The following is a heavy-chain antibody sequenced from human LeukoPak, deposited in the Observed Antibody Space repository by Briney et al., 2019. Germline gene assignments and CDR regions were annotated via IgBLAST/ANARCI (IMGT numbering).Heavy chain of an antibody. Sequence: GGSLRLSCAASGFTFSSYGMSWVRQAPGKGLEWVSAISGSGSSTYYADSVKGRFTISRDNSKNTLYLQMNSLRAEDTAVYYCASPAGGDYYDDSGYYYYWGQGTLVTVSS. CDR2: ISGSGSST. CDR1: GFTFSSYG. CDR3: ASPAGGDYYDDSGYYYY. D-gene: IGHD3-22*01. J-gene: IGHJ4*02. V-gene: IGHV3-23*01.